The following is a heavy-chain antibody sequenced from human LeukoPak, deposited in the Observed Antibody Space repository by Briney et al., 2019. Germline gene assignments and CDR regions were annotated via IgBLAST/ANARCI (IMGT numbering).Heavy chain of an antibody. J-gene: IGHJ4*02. CDR2: ITASSTAI. CDR1: GFTFNTYT. D-gene: IGHD6-19*01. V-gene: IGHV3-21*01. Sequence: GGSLRLSCAASGFTFNTYTMNWVRQAPGKGLEWVSSITASSTAIYSADSVKGRFTISRDNAKNSLYLQMNSLRAEDTAVYYCARDLSGGIAVAGGFDYWGQGTLVTVSS. CDR3: ARDLSGGIAVAGGFDY.